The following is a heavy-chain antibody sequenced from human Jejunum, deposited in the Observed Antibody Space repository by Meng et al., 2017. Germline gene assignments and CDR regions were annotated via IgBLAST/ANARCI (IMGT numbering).Heavy chain of an antibody. CDR3: TRGTDRAKSGDY. CDR1: GGSSSGFY. J-gene: IGHJ4*02. D-gene: IGHD1-14*01. V-gene: IGHV4-34*01. Sequence: QVQLPQGGAGLFKPSETLSLTCVVYGGSSSGFYLSWIRQPPGKGLEWIGEIHPSGSTDYNPSLKSRLTISLDTSKNQFSLSLNSATAADTGIYYCTRGTDRAKSGDYWGQGTLVTVSS. CDR2: IHPSGST.